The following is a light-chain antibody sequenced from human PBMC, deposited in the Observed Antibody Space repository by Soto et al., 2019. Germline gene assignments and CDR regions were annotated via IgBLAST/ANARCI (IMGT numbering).Light chain of an antibody. J-gene: IGKJ5*01. CDR3: QQFNSYPIT. CDR1: QGISSA. V-gene: IGKV1-13*02. Sequence: AIQLTQSPSSLSASVGDRVTITCRASQGISSALAWYQQKPGKAPKLLIYDASSLESGVPSRFSGSGSGTDFTLTISSLQPEDIATYYCQQFNSYPITFGHGTRLEIK. CDR2: DAS.